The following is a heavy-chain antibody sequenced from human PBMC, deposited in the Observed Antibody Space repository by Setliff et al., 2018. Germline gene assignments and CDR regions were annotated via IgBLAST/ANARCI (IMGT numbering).Heavy chain of an antibody. Sequence: SETLSLTCTVSGGSISSGGYYWSWIRQHPGKGLEWIGYIYYSGNTNYNPSLKSRVTISVDTSKNQFSLKLSSVAAADTAVYYCAREVLSTVVAWDYWGQGTLVTVSS. D-gene: IGHD4-17*01. J-gene: IGHJ4*02. CDR3: AREVLSTVVAWDY. V-gene: IGHV4-31*03. CDR2: IYYSGNT. CDR1: GGSISSGGYY.